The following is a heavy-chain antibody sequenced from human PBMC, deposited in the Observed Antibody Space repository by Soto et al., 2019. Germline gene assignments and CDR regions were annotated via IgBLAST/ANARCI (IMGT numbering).Heavy chain of an antibody. D-gene: IGHD3-3*01. CDR2: INHSGST. J-gene: IGHJ3*02. V-gene: IGHV4-34*01. CDR1: GGSFSGYS. CDR3: ARVTSLGAFDI. Sequence: PSETLSLTCAVYGGSFSGYSWTWIRQPPGKGLEWIGEINHSGSTNYNPSLKSRVTISVDTSKNQFSLRLSSVTAADTAVCYCARVTSLGAFDIWGQGTMVTVS.